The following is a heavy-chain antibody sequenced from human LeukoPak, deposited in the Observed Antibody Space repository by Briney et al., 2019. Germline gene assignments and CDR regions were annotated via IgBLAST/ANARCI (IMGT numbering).Heavy chain of an antibody. CDR1: GGSISSSSYY. D-gene: IGHD6-13*01. J-gene: IGHJ4*02. CDR3: ARQQGSWTYYFDY. V-gene: IGHV4-39*01. Sequence: SETLSPTCTVSGGSISSSSYYWGWIRQSPGKGLEWIGSIYYSGSTYYNPSLKSRVTISVDTSKNQFSLKLSSVTAADTAVYYCARQQGSWTYYFDYWGQGTLVTVSS. CDR2: IYYSGST.